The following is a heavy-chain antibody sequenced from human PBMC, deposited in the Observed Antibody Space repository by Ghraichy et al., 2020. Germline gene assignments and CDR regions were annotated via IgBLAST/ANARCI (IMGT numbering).Heavy chain of an antibody. V-gene: IGHV3-48*02. D-gene: IGHD4-23*01. J-gene: IGHJ6*02. CDR1: GFTFSSYS. Sequence: GGSLRLSCAASGFTFSSYSMNWVRQAPGKGLEWVSYISSSSSTIYYADSVKGRFTISRDNAKNSLYLQMNSLRDEDTAVYYCARVSTVVTPIPEYYYYGMDVWGQGTTVTVSS. CDR3: ARVSTVVTPIPEYYYYGMDV. CDR2: ISSSSSTI.